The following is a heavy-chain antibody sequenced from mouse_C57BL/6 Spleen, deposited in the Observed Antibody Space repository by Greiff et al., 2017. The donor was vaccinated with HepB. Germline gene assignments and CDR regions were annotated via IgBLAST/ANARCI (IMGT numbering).Heavy chain of an antibody. D-gene: IGHD4-1*01. Sequence: EVHLVESGGGLVKPGGSLKLSCAASGFTFSDYGMHWVRQAPEKGLEWVAYISSGSSTIYYADTVKGRFTISRDNAKNTLFLQMTSLRSEDTAMYYCAWRTVTGDYYAMDYWGQGTSVTVSS. V-gene: IGHV5-17*01. CDR1: GFTFSDYG. J-gene: IGHJ4*01. CDR3: AWRTVTGDYYAMDY. CDR2: ISSGSSTI.